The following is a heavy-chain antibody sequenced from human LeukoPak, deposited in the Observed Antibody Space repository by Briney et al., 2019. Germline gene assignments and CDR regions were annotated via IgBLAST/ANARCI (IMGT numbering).Heavy chain of an antibody. Sequence: PSETLSLTCTVSGGSISSYYWSWIRQPPGKGLEWIGYIYYSASTNYNPSLKSRVTISVDTSKNQFSLKLSSVTAADTAVYYCARLYSGSDSGAFDIWGQGTMVTVSS. D-gene: IGHD1-26*01. J-gene: IGHJ3*02. V-gene: IGHV4-59*01. CDR1: GGSISSYY. CDR3: ARLYSGSDSGAFDI. CDR2: IYYSAST.